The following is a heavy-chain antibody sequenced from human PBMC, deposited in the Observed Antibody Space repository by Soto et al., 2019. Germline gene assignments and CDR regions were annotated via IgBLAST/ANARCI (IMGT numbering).Heavy chain of an antibody. CDR3: ATRGTQGRWLECADY. CDR1: GGTFSSLG. J-gene: IGHJ4*02. CDR2: IIPISGRT. V-gene: IGHV1-69*01. D-gene: IGHD5-12*01. Sequence: QVQLVQSGAEVKRPGSSVKVSCEASGGTFSSLGFTWVRQAPGQGLEWMGGIIPISGRTTFAPKFLGRVTITADESTRTTYMELTALTPDDTAIYYCATRGTQGRWLECADYWGQGTRVTVSS.